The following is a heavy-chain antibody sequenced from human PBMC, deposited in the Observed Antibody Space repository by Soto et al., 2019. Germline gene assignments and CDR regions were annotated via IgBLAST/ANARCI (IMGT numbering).Heavy chain of an antibody. J-gene: IGHJ3*02. Sequence: GGSLRLSCAVSGFTFSNYAIHWVRQAPGKGLEWVSGISAGGSSTFYADSAKGRFTISRDNSMNTLYLHMNSLRAEDTAVYYCAKVYYSGTFPGAFDIWGQGTLVTVSS. D-gene: IGHD1-26*01. V-gene: IGHV3-23*01. CDR2: ISAGGSST. CDR3: AKVYYSGTFPGAFDI. CDR1: GFTFSNYA.